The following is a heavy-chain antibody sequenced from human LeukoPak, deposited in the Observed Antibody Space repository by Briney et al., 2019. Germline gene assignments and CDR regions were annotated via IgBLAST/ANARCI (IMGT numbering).Heavy chain of an antibody. V-gene: IGHV3-21*01. CDR1: GFTFSSYS. Sequence: PGGSLRLSCAASGFTFSSYSMNWVRQAPGKGLEWVSSISSSSGYIYYADSVKGRFTISRDNAKNSLYLQMNSLRAEDTAVYYCARDPEWEPVDAFDIWGQGTMVTVSS. CDR3: ARDPEWEPVDAFDI. D-gene: IGHD1-26*01. J-gene: IGHJ3*02. CDR2: ISSSSGYI.